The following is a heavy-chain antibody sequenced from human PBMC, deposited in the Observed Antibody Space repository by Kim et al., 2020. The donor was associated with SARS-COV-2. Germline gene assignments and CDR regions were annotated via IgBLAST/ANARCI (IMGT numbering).Heavy chain of an antibody. D-gene: IGHD3-3*01. CDR3: ARWSGYFVDDFGP. CDR1: GGSFRGYA. Sequence: SETLSLTCGVSGGSFRGYAWTWIRQLPGNRLEWLGEMDDRGSSIYNPSLQSRLSISIDTPKTQFSLSLTSVTAADTAIYYCARWSGYFVDDFGPWGQGAQVTVSS. J-gene: IGHJ5*02. CDR2: MDDRGSS. V-gene: IGHV4-34*01.